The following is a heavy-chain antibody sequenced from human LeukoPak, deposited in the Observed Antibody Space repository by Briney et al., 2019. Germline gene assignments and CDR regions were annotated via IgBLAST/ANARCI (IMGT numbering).Heavy chain of an antibody. CDR3: ARGVPGYSYGPFDY. J-gene: IGHJ4*02. CDR2: IYSGGST. D-gene: IGHD5-18*01. V-gene: IGHV3-66*01. CDR1: GFTVSSNY. Sequence: HPGGFLRLSCAASGFTVSSNYMSWVRQAPGKGLEWVSVIYSGGSTYYADSVKGRFTISRDNSKNTLYLQMNSLRAEDTAVYYCARGVPGYSYGPFDYWGQGTLVTVSS.